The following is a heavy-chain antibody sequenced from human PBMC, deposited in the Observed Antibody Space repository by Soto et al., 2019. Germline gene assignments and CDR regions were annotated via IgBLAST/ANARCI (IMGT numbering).Heavy chain of an antibody. V-gene: IGHV3-53*05. CDR3: ARESERLFGY. CDR1: GFTVSSSQ. Sequence: GGSLRLSCAASGFTVSSSQMTWVRQAPGKALEWVSVIFIGGTTQYAVSVKGRFTISRDNSKNTLYLQMNSLRVEDTAVYYCARESERLFGYWGQGTLVTVSS. D-gene: IGHD3-3*01. J-gene: IGHJ4*02. CDR2: IFIGGTT.